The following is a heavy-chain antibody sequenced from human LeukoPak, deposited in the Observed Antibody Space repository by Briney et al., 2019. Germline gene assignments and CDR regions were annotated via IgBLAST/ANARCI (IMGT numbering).Heavy chain of an antibody. Sequence: ASVKVSCKASGYTFSSYYIHWVRQAPGQGLEWMGWINPNSGGTNYAQKFQGRVTMTRDTSISTAYMELSRLRSDDTAVYYCARDRGGYSYYFDYWGQGTLVTVSS. D-gene: IGHD5-18*01. J-gene: IGHJ4*02. CDR3: ARDRGGYSYYFDY. V-gene: IGHV1-2*02. CDR2: INPNSGGT. CDR1: GYTFSSYY.